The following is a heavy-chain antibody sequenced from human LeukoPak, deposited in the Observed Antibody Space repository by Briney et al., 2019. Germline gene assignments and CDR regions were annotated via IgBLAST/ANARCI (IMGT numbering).Heavy chain of an antibody. CDR3: ARYGDYGRSFDAFDI. D-gene: IGHD4-17*01. J-gene: IGHJ3*02. V-gene: IGHV1-18*01. Sequence: ASVKVSCKTFGYNFTNYGISWVRQAPGQGLEWMGWINVYDGNTNYAQKLQGRVTMTADTSTSTAYMEATSLRSDDTAIYFCARYGDYGRSFDAFDIWGQGTMVTVSS. CDR2: INVYDGNT. CDR1: GYNFTNYG.